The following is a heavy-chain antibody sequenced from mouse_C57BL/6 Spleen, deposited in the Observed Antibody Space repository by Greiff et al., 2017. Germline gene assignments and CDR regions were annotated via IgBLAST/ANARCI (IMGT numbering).Heavy chain of an antibody. Sequence: VQLQQPGAELVKPRASVKLSCKASGYTFTSYWMHWVKQRPGRGLEWIGRIDPNSGGTKYNEKFKSKATLTVDKPSSTAYMQLSSLTSEDSAVYYCARRDSSGYEYFDYWGQGTTLTVSS. CDR3: ARRDSSGYEYFDY. V-gene: IGHV1-72*01. D-gene: IGHD3-2*02. CDR2: IDPNSGGT. J-gene: IGHJ2*01. CDR1: GYTFTSYW.